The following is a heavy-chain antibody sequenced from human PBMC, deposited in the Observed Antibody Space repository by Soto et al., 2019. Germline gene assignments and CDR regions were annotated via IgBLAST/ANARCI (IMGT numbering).Heavy chain of an antibody. CDR1: GFTFSSYA. J-gene: IGHJ3*02. CDR2: ISTNGGST. Sequence: GGSLRLSCSASGFTFSSYAMHWVRQAPGKGLEYVSSISTNGGSTHYADSVKGRFTISRDNSKNTQYLQMSSLRAEDTAVYYCARGDYYDSSGPFSDAFDIWGQGTMVTVSS. D-gene: IGHD3-22*01. V-gene: IGHV3-64D*06. CDR3: ARGDYYDSSGPFSDAFDI.